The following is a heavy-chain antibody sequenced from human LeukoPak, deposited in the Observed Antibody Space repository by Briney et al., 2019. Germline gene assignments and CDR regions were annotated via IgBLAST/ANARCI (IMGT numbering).Heavy chain of an antibody. CDR3: RRVYYDSSGYYPFDC. Sequence: SETLSLTCTVSGGSISSSSYYWGWIRQPPGKGLEWIGSIYYSGSTYYNPSLKSRVTISVDTSKNQFSLKLSSVTAADTAVYYCRRVYYDSSGYYPFDCWGQGTLVTVSS. CDR2: IYYSGST. D-gene: IGHD3-22*01. CDR1: GGSISSSSYY. V-gene: IGHV4-39*01. J-gene: IGHJ4*02.